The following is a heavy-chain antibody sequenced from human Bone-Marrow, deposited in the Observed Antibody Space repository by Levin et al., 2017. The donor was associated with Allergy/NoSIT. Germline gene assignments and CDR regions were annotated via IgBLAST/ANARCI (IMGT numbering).Heavy chain of an antibody. J-gene: IGHJ6*03. V-gene: IGHV4-38-2*01. Sequence: SETLSLTCGVSGSSISSGHYWGWIRQSPGKGLEWIGTIYYRGTTYYNPSLKSRVTISLDTSKNQFSLKLSSVTAADTAVYFCASDYFGSGSYGYYYYYTDVWGKGTTVTVSS. D-gene: IGHD3-10*01. CDR3: ASDYFGSGSYGYYYYYTDV. CDR2: IYYRGTT. CDR1: GSSISSGHY.